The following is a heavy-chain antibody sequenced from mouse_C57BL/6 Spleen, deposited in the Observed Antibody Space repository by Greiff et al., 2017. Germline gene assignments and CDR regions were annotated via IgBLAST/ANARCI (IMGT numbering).Heavy chain of an antibody. D-gene: IGHD1-1*01. CDR1: GYTFTSYT. Sequence: QVQLQQSGAELARPGASVKMSCKASGYTFTSYTMHWVKQRPGQGLEWIGYINPSSGYTKYNQKFKDKATLTADKSSSTAYMQLSSLTSEDSAVYYCANYYEDWYFDVWGTGTTVTVSS. CDR2: INPSSGYT. J-gene: IGHJ1*03. V-gene: IGHV1-4*01. CDR3: ANYYEDWYFDV.